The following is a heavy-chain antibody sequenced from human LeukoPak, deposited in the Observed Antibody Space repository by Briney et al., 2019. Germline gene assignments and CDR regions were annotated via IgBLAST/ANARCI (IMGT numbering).Heavy chain of an antibody. CDR3: ARAAWHYFDY. Sequence: GGSLRLSCAASGFNFKSYSMNWVRQPPGKGLVWVSFISSTSSDLLYADSVKGRFTVSRDNGKNSLYLQMNSLRAEDTAVYYCARAAWHYFDYWGQGSLVTVSS. CDR1: GFNFKSYS. V-gene: IGHV3-21*06. CDR2: ISSTSSDL. J-gene: IGHJ4*02. D-gene: IGHD5-12*01.